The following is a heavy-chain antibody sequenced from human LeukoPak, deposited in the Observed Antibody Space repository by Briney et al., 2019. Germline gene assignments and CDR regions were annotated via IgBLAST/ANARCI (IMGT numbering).Heavy chain of an antibody. CDR3: TRGAGWLIDY. CDR1: GGSISSYY. D-gene: IGHD3-16*01. CDR2: IYYSGST. Sequence: SETLSLTCTVSGGSISSYYWSWIRQPPGKGLGWIGYIYYSGSTNYNPSLKSRVTISVDTSKNQFSLKLNSLTTADTAVYYCTRGAGWLIDYWGQGILVTVSS. V-gene: IGHV4-59*01. J-gene: IGHJ4*02.